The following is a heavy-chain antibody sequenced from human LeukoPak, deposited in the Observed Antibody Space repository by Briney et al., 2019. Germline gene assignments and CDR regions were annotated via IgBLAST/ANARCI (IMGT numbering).Heavy chain of an antibody. Sequence: GGSLRLFCAASGFTFSIYTMNWVRQAPGKGLEWVSSISSGSGSIYSADSVKGRFAISRDNAKNSLYLQMNSLRAEDTAVYYCARGGSGSYYHLFDYWGQGTLVTVSS. J-gene: IGHJ4*02. CDR2: ISSGSGSI. D-gene: IGHD3-10*01. V-gene: IGHV3-21*06. CDR3: ARGGSGSYYHLFDY. CDR1: GFTFSIYT.